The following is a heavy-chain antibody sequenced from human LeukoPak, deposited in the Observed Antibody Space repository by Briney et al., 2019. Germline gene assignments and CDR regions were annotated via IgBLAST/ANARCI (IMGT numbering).Heavy chain of an antibody. CDR2: IYPGDSDT. Sequence: GESLKISCKGSGYSFTSFWISWVRQMPGKGLEWMGIIYPGDSDTRYSPSFQGQVTISADKSISTAYLQWSSLKASDTAMYYCARLNYYGSGSQSLLDYWGQGTLVTVSS. D-gene: IGHD3-10*01. J-gene: IGHJ4*02. CDR1: GYSFTSFW. V-gene: IGHV5-51*01. CDR3: ARLNYYGSGSQSLLDY.